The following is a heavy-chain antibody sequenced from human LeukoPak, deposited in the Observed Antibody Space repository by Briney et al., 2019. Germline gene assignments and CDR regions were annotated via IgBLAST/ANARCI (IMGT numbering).Heavy chain of an antibody. CDR1: GGSISSGSYY. V-gene: IGHV4-61*02. CDR2: IYTSGST. D-gene: IGHD3-10*01. Sequence: PSETLSLTCTVSGGSISSGSYYWSWIRQPAGKGLEWIGRIYTSGSTNYNPSLKSRVTISVDTSKNQFSLKLSSVTAADTAVYYCARDNWYYYGSGSYFYYYCMDVWGKGTTVTVSS. J-gene: IGHJ6*03. CDR3: ARDNWYYYGSGSYFYYYCMDV.